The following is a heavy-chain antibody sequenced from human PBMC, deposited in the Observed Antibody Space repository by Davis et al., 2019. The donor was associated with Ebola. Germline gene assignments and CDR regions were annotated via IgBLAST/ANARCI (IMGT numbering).Heavy chain of an antibody. CDR3: AREVGSSLFTQWFDP. J-gene: IGHJ5*02. CDR2: IKQDGSEK. Sequence: GGSLRLSCAASGFTFSGYWMSWVRQAPGKGLEWVANIKQDGSEKYYVDSVKGRFTISRDNAKNSLYLQMNSLRAEDTAVYYCAREVGSSLFTQWFDPWGQGTLVTVSS. CDR1: GFTFSGYW. V-gene: IGHV3-7*01. D-gene: IGHD6-13*01.